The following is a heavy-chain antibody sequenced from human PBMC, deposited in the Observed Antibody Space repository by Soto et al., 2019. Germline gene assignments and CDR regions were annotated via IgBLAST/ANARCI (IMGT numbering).Heavy chain of an antibody. J-gene: IGHJ6*02. D-gene: IGHD3-22*01. CDR2: ISYDGSKK. Sequence: LVESGGGVVQPGRSLRVSCAASGFTFTSYAMHWVRQAPGKGLEWVVTISYDGSKKDYADSVKGRFTISRDNSKNTLYLQMNSLRAEDTAVYYCARDRLYESNTQYYNYGMDVWGQGTTVTVSS. CDR1: GFTFTSYA. CDR3: ARDRLYESNTQYYNYGMDV. V-gene: IGHV3-30-3*01.